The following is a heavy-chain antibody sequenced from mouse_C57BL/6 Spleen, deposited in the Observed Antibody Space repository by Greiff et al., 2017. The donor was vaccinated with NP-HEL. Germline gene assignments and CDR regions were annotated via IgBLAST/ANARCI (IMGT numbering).Heavy chain of an antibody. Sequence: QVQLKESGPGLVQPSQSLSITCTVSGFSLTSYGVHWVRQSPGKGLEWLGVIWRGGSTDYNAAFMSRLSITKDNSKSQVFFKMNSLQADDTAIYYCAKNSPNGYGNYDWYFDVWGTGTTVTVSS. D-gene: IGHD2-10*02. CDR1: GFSLTSYG. CDR2: IWRGGST. J-gene: IGHJ1*03. CDR3: AKNSPNGYGNYDWYFDV. V-gene: IGHV2-5*01.